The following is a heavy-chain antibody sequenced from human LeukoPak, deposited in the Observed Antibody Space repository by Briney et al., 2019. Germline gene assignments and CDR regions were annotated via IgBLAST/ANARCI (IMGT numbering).Heavy chain of an antibody. D-gene: IGHD6-19*01. CDR1: GYTFTGYY. J-gene: IGHJ6*02. CDR3: ARDSFRIAVAGTYYYYGMDV. CDR2: INPNSGGT. Sequence: ASVKVSCKASGYTFTGYYMHWVRQAPGQGLEWMGWINPNSGGTNYAQKFQGWVTMTRDTSISTAYMGLSRLRSDDTAVYYCARDSFRIAVAGTYYYYGMDVWGQGTTVTVSS. V-gene: IGHV1-2*04.